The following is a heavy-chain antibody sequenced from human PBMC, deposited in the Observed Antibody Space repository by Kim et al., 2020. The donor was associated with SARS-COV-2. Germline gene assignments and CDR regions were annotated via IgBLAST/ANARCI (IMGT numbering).Heavy chain of an antibody. J-gene: IGHJ4*02. CDR3: ARYCSSTSCRYFDY. CDR1: GASISSSTYY. D-gene: IGHD2-2*01. CDR2: IYYNGNN. Sequence: SETLSLTCTVSGASISSSTYYWGWGWIRQPPGKVLEWIGSIYYNGNNYYNPSLKSRVTISVDTSKNQFSLKLSSVTAADTAVYYCARYCSSTSCRYFDYWGQGTLVTVSS. V-gene: IGHV4-39*07.